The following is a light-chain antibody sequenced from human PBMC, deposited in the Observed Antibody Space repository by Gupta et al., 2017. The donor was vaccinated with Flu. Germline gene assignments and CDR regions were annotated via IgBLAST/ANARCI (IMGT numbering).Light chain of an antibody. CDR2: EVN. CDR1: ISNVGGYNR. J-gene: IGLJ3*02. CDR3: GSYTLTRNLIIAWV. Sequence: QSALTQPAAVSGSPGQSITISCIGTISNVGGYNRVSWYQQHPGKAPTLIIYEVNSRPSGVSSRFSGSKSGNTASLTISVLKAVDEADYYCGSYTLTRNLIIAWVFCGGTKLTVL. V-gene: IGLV2-14*01.